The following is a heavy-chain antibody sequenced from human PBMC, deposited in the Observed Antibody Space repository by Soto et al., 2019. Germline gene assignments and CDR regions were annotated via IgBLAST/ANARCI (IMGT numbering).Heavy chain of an antibody. CDR2: ISSSSSYI. J-gene: IGHJ6*03. CDR3: ARAKDYGETYYYYYYMDV. CDR1: GFTFSSYS. Sequence: GGSLRLSCAASGFTFSSYSMNWVRQAPGKGLEWVSSISSSSSYIYYADSVKGRFTISRDNAKNSLYLQMNSLRAEDTAVYYCARAKDYGETYYYYYYMDVWGKGTTVTVSS. V-gene: IGHV3-21*01. D-gene: IGHD4-17*01.